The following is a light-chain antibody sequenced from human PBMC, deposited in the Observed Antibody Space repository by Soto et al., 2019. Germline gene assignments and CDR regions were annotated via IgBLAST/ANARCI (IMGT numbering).Light chain of an antibody. J-gene: IGLJ3*02. Sequence: TGTSSDVGGYKYVSWYQQHPGKAPKLMIYEVSKRPSGVPDRFSGSKSGNTASLTVSGLQAEDEADYYCSSYAGRNNWVFGGGTKVTVL. CDR1: SSDVGGYKY. CDR2: EVS. CDR3: SSYAGRNNWV. V-gene: IGLV2-8*01.